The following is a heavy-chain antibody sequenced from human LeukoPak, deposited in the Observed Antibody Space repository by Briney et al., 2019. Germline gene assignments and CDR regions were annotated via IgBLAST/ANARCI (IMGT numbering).Heavy chain of an antibody. CDR3: AHTDYDILTGYRDY. V-gene: IGHV2-5*02. CDR2: IYWDDDK. D-gene: IGHD3-9*01. J-gene: IGHJ4*02. Sequence: SGPTLVKPTQTLTPTCTFSGFSLNTSGVGVGWIRHPPGKALEWLALIYWDDDKRYSPSLRSRLTITKDTSKNQVVLTMTNMDPVDTATYYCAHTDYDILTGYRDYWGQGTLVTVSS. CDR1: GFSLNTSGVG.